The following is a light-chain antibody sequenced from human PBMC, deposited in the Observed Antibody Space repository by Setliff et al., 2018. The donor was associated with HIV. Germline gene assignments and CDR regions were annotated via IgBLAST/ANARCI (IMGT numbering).Light chain of an antibody. CDR1: SSDVGGYNY. V-gene: IGLV2-14*03. CDR3: SSYTSNNSGV. CDR2: DVT. Sequence: QSALTQPASVSGSPGQSITISCTGTSSDVGGYNYVSWYQQHPGKAPKLMIYDVTNRPSGVSNRFSGSNSGNTASLTISGLQAEDEADYYCSSYTSNNSGVFGTGTKXTVL. J-gene: IGLJ1*01.